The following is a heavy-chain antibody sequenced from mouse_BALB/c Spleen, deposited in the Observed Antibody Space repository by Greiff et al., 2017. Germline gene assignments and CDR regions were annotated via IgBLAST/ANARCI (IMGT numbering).Heavy chain of an antibody. CDR2: INPSSGYT. CDR3: ARDGGLRRFAY. CDR1: GYTFTSYT. J-gene: IGHJ3*01. V-gene: IGHV1-4*02. Sequence: QVQLKQSGPELVKTGASVKMSCKASGYTFTSYTMHWVKQRPGQGLEWIGYINPSSGYTEYNQKFKDKTTLTADKSSSTAYMQLSSLTSEDSAVYYCARDGGLRRFAYWGQGTLVTVSA. D-gene: IGHD2-4*01.